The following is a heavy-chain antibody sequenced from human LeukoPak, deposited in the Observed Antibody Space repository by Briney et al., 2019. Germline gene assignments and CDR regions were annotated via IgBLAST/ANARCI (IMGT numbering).Heavy chain of an antibody. J-gene: IGHJ4*02. Sequence: AGGSLRLSRAASGFTFSSYSMNWVRQAPGKGLEYVSAISSNGGSTYYADSVKGRFTISRDNSKNTLYLQMSSLRAADTAVYYCVKTPCYYGSGSYYIQWCGTFDYWGQGTLVTVSS. V-gene: IGHV3-64D*09. D-gene: IGHD3-10*01. CDR3: VKTPCYYGSGSYYIQWCGTFDY. CDR1: GFTFSSYS. CDR2: ISSNGGST.